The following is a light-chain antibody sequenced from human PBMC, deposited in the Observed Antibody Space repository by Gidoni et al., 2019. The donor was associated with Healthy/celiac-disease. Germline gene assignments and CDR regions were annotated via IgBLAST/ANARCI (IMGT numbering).Light chain of an antibody. CDR3: AAWDDSLNLVV. J-gene: IGLJ2*01. Sequence: QSVLTQPPSVSEPPRQRVTISCSGSSSNIGNNAVNWYQQLPGKAPKLLIYYDDLLPSGVSDRFSGSKSGTSASLAISGLQSEDEADYYCAAWDDSLNLVVFGGGTKLTVL. CDR1: SSNIGNNA. V-gene: IGLV1-36*01. CDR2: YDD.